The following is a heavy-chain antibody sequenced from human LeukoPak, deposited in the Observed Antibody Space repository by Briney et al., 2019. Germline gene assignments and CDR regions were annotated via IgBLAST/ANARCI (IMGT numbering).Heavy chain of an antibody. CDR1: GDSIRTYY. Sequence: PSETLSLTCTVSGDSIRTYYWSWIRQPPGKGLEWIGYIYYNGNANYSPSLKSRVTMSVDTSKNQFSLKVTSVTAADTAVYYCARGAGWYDYWGQGTLVTVSS. CDR2: IYYNGNA. V-gene: IGHV4-59*01. D-gene: IGHD6-19*01. CDR3: ARGAGWYDY. J-gene: IGHJ4*02.